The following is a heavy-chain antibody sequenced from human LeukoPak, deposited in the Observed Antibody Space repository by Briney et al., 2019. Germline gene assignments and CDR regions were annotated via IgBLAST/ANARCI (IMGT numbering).Heavy chain of an antibody. D-gene: IGHD3-22*01. CDR3: ASRGFYYDSSGDAFDI. Sequence: NPSETLFLTCAVSGGSISSSNWWSWVRQPPGKGLEWIGEIYHSGSTNYNPSLKSRVTISVDKSKNQFSLKLSSVTAADTAVYYCASRGFYYDSSGDAFDIWGQGTMVTVSS. CDR1: GGSISSSNW. V-gene: IGHV4-4*02. J-gene: IGHJ3*02. CDR2: IYHSGST.